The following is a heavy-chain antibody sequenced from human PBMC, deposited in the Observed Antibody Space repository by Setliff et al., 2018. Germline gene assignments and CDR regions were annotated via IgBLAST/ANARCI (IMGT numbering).Heavy chain of an antibody. V-gene: IGHV4-39*07. J-gene: IGHJ4*02. Sequence: LSLTCSVSGGSISSSSYYWGWIRQPPGKGLEWIGSIYYSGSTYYNPSLKSRVTISVDTSKNQFSLKLSSVTAADTAVYYCARGGYSRGPPVYYFDYWGQGTLVTVS. D-gene: IGHD5-12*01. CDR3: ARGGYSRGPPVYYFDY. CDR2: IYYSGST. CDR1: GGSISSSSYY.